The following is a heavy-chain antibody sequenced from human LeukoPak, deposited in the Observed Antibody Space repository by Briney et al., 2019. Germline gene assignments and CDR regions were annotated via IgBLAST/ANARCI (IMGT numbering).Heavy chain of an antibody. Sequence: PGGSLRLSCAASGFTFSSHGIHWVRQAPGKGLEWVAVVSSDGGTTYYADSVKGRFTISRDNSKNTLYLQMNSLRGEDTAIYSCTKESATGSRYSFDYWGQGTLVTVSS. CDR2: VSSDGGTT. D-gene: IGHD2-15*01. J-gene: IGHJ4*02. V-gene: IGHV3-30*18. CDR3: TKESATGSRYSFDY. CDR1: GFTFSSHG.